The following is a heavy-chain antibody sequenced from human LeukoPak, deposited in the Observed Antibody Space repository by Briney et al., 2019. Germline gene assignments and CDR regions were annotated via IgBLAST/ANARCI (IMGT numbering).Heavy chain of an antibody. CDR3: ARLGVGVIYYDSSGYYWTYFDY. D-gene: IGHD3-22*01. Sequence: SETLSLTCTVSGGSISSSSYYWGWIRQPPGKGLQWIGSINYSGNTYYNPSLKSRVTISVDTSKNQFSLKLSSVTAADTAVYYCARLGVGVIYYDSSGYYWTYFDYWGQGTLVTVSS. J-gene: IGHJ4*02. CDR2: INYSGNT. V-gene: IGHV4-39*07. CDR1: GGSISSSSYY.